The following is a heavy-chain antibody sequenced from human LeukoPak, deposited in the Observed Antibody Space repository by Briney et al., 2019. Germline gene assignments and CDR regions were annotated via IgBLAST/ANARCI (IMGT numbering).Heavy chain of an antibody. D-gene: IGHD3-10*01. Sequence: ASVKVSCKASGYTFTSYDINWVRQATGQGLEWMGWMNPNSGNTGYAQKFQCRVTITRNNSISTAYMELSSLRSEDTAVYYCARGWKYYYGSGKQGGHNWFDPWGQGTLVTVSS. J-gene: IGHJ5*02. CDR1: GYTFTSYD. CDR2: MNPNSGNT. V-gene: IGHV1-8*01. CDR3: ARGWKYYYGSGKQGGHNWFDP.